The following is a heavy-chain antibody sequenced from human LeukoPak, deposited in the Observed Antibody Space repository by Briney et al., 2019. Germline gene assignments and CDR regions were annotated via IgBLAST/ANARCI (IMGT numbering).Heavy chain of an antibody. D-gene: IGHD4-17*01. CDR2: VSNSDAST. J-gene: IGHJ3*02. Sequence: PGGSLRLSCAASGFTFSSYAMSWVRQAPGKGLEWVSTVSNSDASTYYADSVKGRFTISRDNSKNTLYLQMNSLRAEDTAVYYCARGYGEEDAFDIWGQGTMVTVSS. CDR1: GFTFSSYA. CDR3: ARGYGEEDAFDI. V-gene: IGHV3-23*01.